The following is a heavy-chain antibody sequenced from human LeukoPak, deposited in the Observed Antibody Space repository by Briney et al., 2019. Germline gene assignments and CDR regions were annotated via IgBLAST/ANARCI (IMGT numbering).Heavy chain of an antibody. CDR3: AKGNGGYYYDSTGYRDGYFDY. CDR1: GFTFSSYA. Sequence: GGSLRLSCAASGFTFSSYAMSWVRQAPGEGLEWVSAISGSGGSTYYADSVKGRFTISRDNSKNTLYLQMNSLRAEDTAVYYCAKGNGGYYYDSTGYRDGYFDYWGQGALVTVSS. D-gene: IGHD3-22*01. J-gene: IGHJ4*02. V-gene: IGHV3-23*01. CDR2: ISGSGGST.